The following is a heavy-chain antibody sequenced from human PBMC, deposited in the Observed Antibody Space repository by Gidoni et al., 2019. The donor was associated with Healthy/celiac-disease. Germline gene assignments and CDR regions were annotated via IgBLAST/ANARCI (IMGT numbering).Heavy chain of an antibody. CDR2: INPNSGGT. D-gene: IGHD6-6*01. CDR1: GYTFTGYY. J-gene: IGHJ6*02. V-gene: IGHV1-2*04. CDR3: ARDLEYSSSWDPGVGYYGMDV. Sequence: QVQLVQSGAEVKKPGASVKVSCKASGYTFTGYYMHWVRQAPGQGLEWMGWINPNSGGTNYAQKFQGWVTMTRDTSISTAYMELSRLRSDDTAVYYCARDLEYSSSWDPGVGYYGMDVWGQGTTVTVSS.